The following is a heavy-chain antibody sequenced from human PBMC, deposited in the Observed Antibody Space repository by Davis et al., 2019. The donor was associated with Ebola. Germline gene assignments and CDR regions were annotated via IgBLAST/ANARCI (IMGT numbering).Heavy chain of an antibody. J-gene: IGHJ6*02. V-gene: IGHV3-74*01. CDR2: ISSDESDR. D-gene: IGHD2-2*01. CDR1: GFTFSSYR. CDR3: AREGMSCISSSCYGYGMDV. Sequence: GESLKISCAASGFTFSSYRMHWVRHGPGKGLVWVSRISSDESDRSYADSVKGRFTTSRDNAKNTLYLQVNSLRTEDTALYYCAREGMSCISSSCYGYGMDVWGQGTTVTVSS.